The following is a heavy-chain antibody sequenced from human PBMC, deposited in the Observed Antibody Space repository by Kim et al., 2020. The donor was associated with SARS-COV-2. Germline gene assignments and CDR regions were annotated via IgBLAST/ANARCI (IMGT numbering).Heavy chain of an antibody. D-gene: IGHD1-26*01. J-gene: IGHJ2*01. CDR3: ARDLSGSYEDWYFDL. Sequence: GGSLRLSCAASGFTFSSYSMNWVRQAPGKGLEWVSSISSSSSYIYYADSVKGRFTISRDNAKNSLYLQMNSLRAEDTAVYYCARDLSGSYEDWYFDLWGRGTLVTVSS. V-gene: IGHV3-21*01. CDR1: GFTFSSYS. CDR2: ISSSSSYI.